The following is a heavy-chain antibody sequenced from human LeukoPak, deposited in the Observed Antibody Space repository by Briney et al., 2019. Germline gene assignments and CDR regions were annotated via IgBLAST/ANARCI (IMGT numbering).Heavy chain of an antibody. Sequence: SETLSLTCAVCGGSFSGYYWSWIRQPPGKGLEWIGEINHSGSTNYNPSLKSRVTISVDTSKNQFSLKLSSVTAADTAVYYCARYFWSGYSYRNWFDPWGQGTLVTVSS. CDR1: GGSFSGYY. CDR3: ARYFWSGYSYRNWFDP. CDR2: INHSGST. V-gene: IGHV4-34*01. D-gene: IGHD3-3*01. J-gene: IGHJ5*02.